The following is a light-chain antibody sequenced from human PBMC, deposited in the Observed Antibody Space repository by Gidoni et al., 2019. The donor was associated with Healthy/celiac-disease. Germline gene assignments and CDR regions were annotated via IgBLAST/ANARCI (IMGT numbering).Light chain of an antibody. V-gene: IGKV1-5*03. Sequence: DIQMTQSPSTLSASVGDRVTITCRASQSISSRLAWYQQKPGKAPQLLNYKASSLESGVPSRFSGCGSGTEFTLTISSLQPDDFATYYCQQYNSWTFGQGTKVEIK. J-gene: IGKJ1*01. CDR3: QQYNSWT. CDR2: KAS. CDR1: QSISSR.